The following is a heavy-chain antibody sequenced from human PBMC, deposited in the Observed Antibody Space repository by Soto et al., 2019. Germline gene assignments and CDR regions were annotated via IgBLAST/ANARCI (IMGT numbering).Heavy chain of an antibody. CDR1: GFSLSNGKVG. CDR3: ARILFGRSVAGGYFYMDV. Sequence: SGPSGEPTETLTLTCTVSGFSLSNGKVGVSWIRQPPGKALEWLAHIFSNDEKSYRTSLKSRLTISEDTSKSQVVLTMTNVDPVDTATYYCARILFGRSVAGGYFYMDVWGKGTTVTVSS. J-gene: IGHJ6*03. CDR2: IFSNDEK. D-gene: IGHD6-19*01. V-gene: IGHV2-26*01.